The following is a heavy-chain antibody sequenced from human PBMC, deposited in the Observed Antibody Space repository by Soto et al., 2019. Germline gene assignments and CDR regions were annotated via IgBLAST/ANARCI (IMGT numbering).Heavy chain of an antibody. V-gene: IGHV3-64*02. Sequence: LRLSCTASGFTFSKYPMHWVRQAPGKGLEYVSAISGDGGTTFYADSVRGRFTMSRDNLKNTLYLQMRSLRVEDMAVYYCARGQIPYGLDVWGQGTTVTVSS. J-gene: IGHJ6*02. CDR1: GFTFSKYP. CDR3: ARGQIPYGLDV. CDR2: ISGDGGTT.